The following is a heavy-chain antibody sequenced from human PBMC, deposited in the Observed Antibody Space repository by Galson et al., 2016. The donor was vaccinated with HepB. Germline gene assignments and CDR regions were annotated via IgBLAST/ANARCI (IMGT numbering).Heavy chain of an antibody. CDR3: ARDFCTSSSCYDAYDI. D-gene: IGHD2-15*01. CDR2: VYHSGST. Sequence: SETLSLTCTVSGGSISSSNWWTWVRQCPGKGLEWIGEVYHSGSTKYNPSLKSRVTISVDTSKNQFSLKVISLTAADTAVYYCARDFCTSSSCYDAYDIWGQGTMVTVSS. J-gene: IGHJ3*02. V-gene: IGHV4-4*02. CDR1: GGSISSSNW.